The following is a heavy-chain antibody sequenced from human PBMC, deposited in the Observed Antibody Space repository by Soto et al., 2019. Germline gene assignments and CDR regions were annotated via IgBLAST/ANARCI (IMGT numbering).Heavy chain of an antibody. CDR3: ALYTQGFKRNNWFDP. V-gene: IGHV4-59*01. J-gene: IGHJ5*02. Sequence: PSETMSLSCTVFGGSISSYYWSWIRQPPGKGLEWIGYTYYSGSTNYNPSLKSRVTISVDTSKNQFSLKLSSVTAADTAVYYCALYTQGFKRNNWFDPWGQGTLVTVSS. CDR2: TYYSGST. CDR1: GGSISSYY. D-gene: IGHD3-16*01.